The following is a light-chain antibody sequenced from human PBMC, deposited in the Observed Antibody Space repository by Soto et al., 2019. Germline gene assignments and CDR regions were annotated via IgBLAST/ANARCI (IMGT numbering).Light chain of an antibody. CDR2: AAS. Sequence: PSCRSASLEDRVTVTCRAIQGVANYFAWYQQKPGKAPNLLIYAASTLQGGVPSRFSGSGSGTEFTLTISSLQPEDFATYYCQHYNSYSEALGQRTKV. J-gene: IGKJ1*01. CDR3: QHYNSYSEA. V-gene: IGKV1-9*01. CDR1: QGVANY.